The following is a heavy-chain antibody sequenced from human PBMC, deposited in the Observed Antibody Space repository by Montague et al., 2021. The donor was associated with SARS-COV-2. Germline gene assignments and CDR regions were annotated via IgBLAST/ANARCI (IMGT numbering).Heavy chain of an antibody. D-gene: IGHD3/OR15-3a*01. CDR2: IYQSGST. Sequence: SETLSLTCAVSGDSIMTTNWWSRVRQPPGKGLEWIGEIYQSGSTNYNPSLKSRVTMSIDKSKNQFSLELNSVTAADTALYYCVRAGGLDNRPPVWGQGALVIVSS. J-gene: IGHJ4*02. CDR3: VRAGGLDNRPPV. V-gene: IGHV4-4*02. CDR1: GDSIMTTNW.